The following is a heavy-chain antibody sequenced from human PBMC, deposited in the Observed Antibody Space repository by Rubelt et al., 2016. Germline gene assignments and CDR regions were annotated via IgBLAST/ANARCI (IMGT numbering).Heavy chain of an antibody. D-gene: IGHD3-10*01. Sequence: QVHLQQWGAGLLQPSETLSLTCAVYSGSFSGFYWSWIRQPPGKGLEWIGEINHSGSPNYNPSLKSRVTISVDTSKNKFSLKLGSVTAADTAVYYCAREEFDSSDYWGQGTLVTVSS. J-gene: IGHJ4*02. CDR2: INHSGSP. V-gene: IGHV4-34*01. CDR3: AREEFDSSDY. CDR1: SGSFSGFY.